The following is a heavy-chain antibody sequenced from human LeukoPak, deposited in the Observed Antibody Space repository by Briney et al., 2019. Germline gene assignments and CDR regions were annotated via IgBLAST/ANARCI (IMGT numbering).Heavy chain of an antibody. CDR2: IYSDSNT. V-gene: IGHV3-53*01. CDR1: GFTVSSNY. Sequence: GGSLRLSCAASGFTVSSNYMSWVRQAPGKGLEWVSVIYSDSNTYYADSVKGRFTISRDNSKNTLYLQMNSLRAEDTAVYYCASAGKTISIDYWGQGTLVTVSS. J-gene: IGHJ4*02. CDR3: ASAGKTISIDY. D-gene: IGHD3-10*01.